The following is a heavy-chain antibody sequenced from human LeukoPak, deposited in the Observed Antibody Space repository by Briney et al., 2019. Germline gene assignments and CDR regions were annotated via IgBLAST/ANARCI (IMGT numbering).Heavy chain of an antibody. CDR1: GGSVNNYY. D-gene: IGHD1-7*01. CDR3: ARRWNYGRNYYIDV. Sequence: SETLSLTCAVYGGSVNNYYSSWIRQPPGKGLEWIGEINDSGRINYNPSLMSRVTVSVDTSKNQFSLRLTSVTATDTAVYYCARRWNYGRNYYIDVWGNGATVSVSS. J-gene: IGHJ6*03. V-gene: IGHV4-34*01. CDR2: INDSGRI.